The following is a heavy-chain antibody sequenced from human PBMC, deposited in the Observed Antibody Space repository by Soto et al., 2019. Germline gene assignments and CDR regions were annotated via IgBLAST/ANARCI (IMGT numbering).Heavy chain of an antibody. CDR3: ARQWLVPMTNWFDP. J-gene: IGHJ5*02. CDR1: GGSISSSSYY. Sequence: SETLSLTCTVSGGSISSSSYYWGWIRQPPGKGLEWIGSIYYSGSTYYNPSLKSRVTISVDTSKNQFSLKLSSVTAADTAVYYCARQWLVPMTNWFDPWGQGTLVTVSS. CDR2: IYYSGST. D-gene: IGHD6-19*01. V-gene: IGHV4-39*01.